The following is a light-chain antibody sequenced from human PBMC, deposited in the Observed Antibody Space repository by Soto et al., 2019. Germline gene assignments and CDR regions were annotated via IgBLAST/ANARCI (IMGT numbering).Light chain of an antibody. CDR2: EVT. J-gene: IGLJ2*01. V-gene: IGLV2-8*01. CDR3: SSYGGTNNVV. Sequence: QSVLTQPPSASGSPGQSVTISCTGTSSDVGGYKYVSWYQHHPGKAPKVVIYEVTKRPSGVPDRFSGSQSGNTASLTVSGLQAEDEADYYCSSYGGTNNVVFGGGTQLTV. CDR1: SSDVGGYKY.